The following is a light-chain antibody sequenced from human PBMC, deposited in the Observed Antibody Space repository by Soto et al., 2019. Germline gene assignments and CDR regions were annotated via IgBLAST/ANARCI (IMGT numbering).Light chain of an antibody. Sequence: QPVLTQSPSASASLGASVKLTCTLSSGHSNYAIAWHQQQPEKGPRYLMKLNSDGSHSKGDGIPDRFSGSRSGAERYLTISSLQSEDEGDYYCQTWGTGIQVFGGGTQLTV. V-gene: IGLV4-69*01. J-gene: IGLJ2*01. CDR3: QTWGTGIQV. CDR1: SGHSNYA. CDR2: LNSDGSH.